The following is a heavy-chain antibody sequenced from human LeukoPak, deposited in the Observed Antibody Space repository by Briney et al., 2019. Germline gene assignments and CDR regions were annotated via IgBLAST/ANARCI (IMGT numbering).Heavy chain of an antibody. J-gene: IGHJ4*02. CDR2: ISGSGGST. CDR3: AKASSNYGSGSYSDY. V-gene: IGHV3-23*01. D-gene: IGHD3-10*01. CDR1: GFTFSSYG. Sequence: GGSLRLSCAASGFTFSSYGMSWVRQAPGKGLEWVSAISGSGGSTYYADSVKGRFTISRDNSKNTLYLQMNSLRAEDTAVYYCAKASSNYGSGSYSDYWGQGTLVTVSS.